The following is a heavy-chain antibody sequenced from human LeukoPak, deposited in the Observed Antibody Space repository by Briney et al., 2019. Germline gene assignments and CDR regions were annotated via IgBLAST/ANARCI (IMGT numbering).Heavy chain of an antibody. V-gene: IGHV1-69*06. CDR2: IIPIFGTV. CDR1: GGTFSSYA. Sequence: ASVKVSCKASGGTFSSYAISWVRQAPGQGLEWMGGIIPIFGTVNYAQKFQGRVTITADKSTSTAYMELSSLRSEDTAVYYCAREATVTSYYNWFDPWGQGTLVTVSS. D-gene: IGHD4-17*01. CDR3: AREATVTSYYNWFDP. J-gene: IGHJ5*02.